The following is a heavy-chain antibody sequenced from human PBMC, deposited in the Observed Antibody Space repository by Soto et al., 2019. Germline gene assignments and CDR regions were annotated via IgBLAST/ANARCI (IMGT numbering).Heavy chain of an antibody. J-gene: IGHJ4*02. Sequence: QVQLVQSGAAVKKPGASVKVSCRASGDTFTSYYVHWMRQRPGQGLELIGLSNPSGTSTNYAQKFRGRVTMTSDTSTSTVYMELSSLRSVDAALYYCVGEFPRSGYCDYWGQGTLVAVSS. CDR3: VGEFPRSGYCDY. D-gene: IGHD3-3*01. CDR2: SNPSGTST. CDR1: GDTFTSYY. V-gene: IGHV1-46*01.